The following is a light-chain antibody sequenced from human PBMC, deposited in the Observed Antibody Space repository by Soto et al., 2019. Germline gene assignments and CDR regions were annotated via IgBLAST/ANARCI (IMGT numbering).Light chain of an antibody. CDR1: QSISSY. CDR2: AAS. V-gene: IGKV1-39*01. CDR3: QQSYSTTIT. J-gene: IGKJ3*01. Sequence: DIQMTQSPSSLSASVGDRVTITCRASQSISSYLNWYQQKPGKAPKLLIYAASSLQSGVPSRFGGSGSGTDFTLTISSLQPEDFATYYCQQSYSTTITFGPGTKVDIK.